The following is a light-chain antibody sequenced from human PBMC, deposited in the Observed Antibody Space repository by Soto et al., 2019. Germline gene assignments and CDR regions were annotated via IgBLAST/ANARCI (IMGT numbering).Light chain of an antibody. CDR1: QSVSNN. V-gene: IGKV3-15*01. J-gene: IGKJ1*01. CDR3: QQYNDWWT. CDR2: GAS. Sequence: EIVMTQSPATLSVSPGESATLSCRASQSVSNNLTWYQQKPGQPPRLLIYGASTRATSVPGRFSGSGSGTEFTLTISSLQSEDFAVYYCQQYNDWWTFGQGTKVDIK.